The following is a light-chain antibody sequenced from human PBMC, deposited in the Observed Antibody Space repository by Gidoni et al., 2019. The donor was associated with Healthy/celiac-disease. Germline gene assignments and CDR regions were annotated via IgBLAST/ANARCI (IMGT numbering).Light chain of an antibody. V-gene: IGKV3-11*01. J-gene: IGKJ4*01. CDR3: QQRSNWLPLT. Sequence: EIVLTQSPATLSLSPGERATLSCRASQSVSSYLAWYQQKPGQAPRLLIYDASNRATGIPARFSGSGSGTDFTLTISSLEPEDFEVYYCQQRSNWLPLTFGGGTKVEIK. CDR2: DAS. CDR1: QSVSSY.